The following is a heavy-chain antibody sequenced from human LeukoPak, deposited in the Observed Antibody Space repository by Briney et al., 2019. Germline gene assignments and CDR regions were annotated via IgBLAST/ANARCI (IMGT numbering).Heavy chain of an antibody. CDR1: GYTFTDYY. J-gene: IGHJ3*01. CDR3: AREPRINMSPDAFDF. V-gene: IGHV1-2*02. CDR2: IKSNSGGI. Sequence: ASVKVSCKTSGYTFTDYYLHWVRQAPGQGLEWMGWIKSNSGGIHYSQKFQDRVSITRDTSINTVYMELSSLTSGDTAIYYCAREPRINMSPDAFDFWGQGTLVTVLS. D-gene: IGHD3-10*02.